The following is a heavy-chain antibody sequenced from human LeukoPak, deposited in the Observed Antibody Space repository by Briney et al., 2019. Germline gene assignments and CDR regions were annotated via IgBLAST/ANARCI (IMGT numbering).Heavy chain of an antibody. CDR1: GYTFTSYD. V-gene: IGHV1-8*01. CDR3: ARGRGSGYDRPYYYYGMDV. J-gene: IGHJ6*02. D-gene: IGHD5-12*01. Sequence: ASVKVSCKASGYTFTSYDINWVRQATGQGLEWMGWMNPNSGNTGYAQKFQGRVTMTRNTSISTAYMELSSLRSEDTAEYYCARGRGSGYDRPYYYYGMDVWGQGTTVTVSS. CDR2: MNPNSGNT.